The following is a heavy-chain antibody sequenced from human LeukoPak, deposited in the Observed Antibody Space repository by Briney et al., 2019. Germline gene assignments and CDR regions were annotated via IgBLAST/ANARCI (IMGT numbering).Heavy chain of an antibody. Sequence: AASVKVSCKASGGTFSSYAISWVRQAPGQGLEWMGRIIPILGIANYAQKFQGRVTITADKSTSTAYMELSSLRSEDTAVYYCANTWGGRGYSYGFRAFGIWGQGTMVTVSS. CDR3: ANTWGGRGYSYGFRAFGI. CDR2: IIPILGIA. V-gene: IGHV1-69*04. J-gene: IGHJ3*02. D-gene: IGHD5-18*01. CDR1: GGTFSSYA.